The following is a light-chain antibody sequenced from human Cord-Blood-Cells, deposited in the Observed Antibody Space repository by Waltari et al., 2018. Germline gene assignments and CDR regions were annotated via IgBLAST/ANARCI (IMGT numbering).Light chain of an antibody. Sequence: EIVLTQSPATLSLSPGERATLSCRASQCVSSYLPWYQQKPGQAPRLLIYDASNRATGIPARFSGSGSGTDFTLTISSLEPEDFAVYYCQQRSNWPTFGQGTKLEIK. CDR3: QQRSNWPT. CDR2: DAS. J-gene: IGKJ2*01. CDR1: QCVSSY. V-gene: IGKV3-11*01.